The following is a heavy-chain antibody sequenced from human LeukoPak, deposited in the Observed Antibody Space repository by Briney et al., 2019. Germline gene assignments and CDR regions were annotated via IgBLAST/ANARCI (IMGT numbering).Heavy chain of an antibody. Sequence: SVKVPCKASGGTFSSYAISWVRQAPGQGLEWMGGIIPIFGTANYAQKFQGRVTITADESTSTAYMELSSLRSEDTAVYYCARAPFMITFGGVITPWFDPWGQGTLVTVSS. D-gene: IGHD3-16*01. CDR1: GGTFSSYA. J-gene: IGHJ5*02. CDR3: ARAPFMITFGGVITPWFDP. CDR2: IIPIFGTA. V-gene: IGHV1-69*13.